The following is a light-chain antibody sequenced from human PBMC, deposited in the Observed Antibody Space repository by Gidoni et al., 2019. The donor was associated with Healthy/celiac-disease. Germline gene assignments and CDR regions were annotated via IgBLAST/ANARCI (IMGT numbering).Light chain of an antibody. V-gene: IGKV1-8*01. CDR1: QGISSY. J-gene: IGKJ2*01. Sequence: AIRMTQSPSSFSASTGDRVTITCRARQGISSYLAWYQQKPGKAPKLLLYAASTLQSGVPSRFSGSGSGTDFTLTISCLQSEDFATYYCQQYYSYPRTFGQGTKLEIK. CDR2: AAS. CDR3: QQYYSYPRT.